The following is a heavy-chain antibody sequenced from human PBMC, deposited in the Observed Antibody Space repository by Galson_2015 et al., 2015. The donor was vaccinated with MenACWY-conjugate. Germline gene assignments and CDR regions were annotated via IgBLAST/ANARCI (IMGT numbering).Heavy chain of an antibody. CDR3: ARAIPSSDAFDI. J-gene: IGHJ3*02. Sequence: QPPGKGLEWIGEINHSGSTNYNPSLKSRVAISVDTSKNQFSLKLSSVTAADTAVYFCARAIPSSDAFDIWGQGTMVTVSS. V-gene: IGHV4-34*01. CDR2: INHSGST.